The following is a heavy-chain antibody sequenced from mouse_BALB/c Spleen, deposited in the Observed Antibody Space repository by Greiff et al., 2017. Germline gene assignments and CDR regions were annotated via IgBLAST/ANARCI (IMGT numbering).Heavy chain of an antibody. D-gene: IGHD2-3*01. CDR3: ARQDDGYCYFDY. CDR1: GFTFSSYA. Sequence: EVMLVESGGGLVKPGGSLKLSCAASGFTFSSYAMSWVRQTPEKSLEWVATISSGGSYTYYPDSVKGRFTISRDNAKNTLYLQMSSLRSEDTAMYYCARQDDGYCYFDYWGQGTTLTVSS. V-gene: IGHV5-9-3*01. CDR2: ISSGGSYT. J-gene: IGHJ2*01.